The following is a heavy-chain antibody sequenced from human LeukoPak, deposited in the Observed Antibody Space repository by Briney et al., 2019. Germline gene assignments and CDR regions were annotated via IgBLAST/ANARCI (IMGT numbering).Heavy chain of an antibody. D-gene: IGHD2-15*01. V-gene: IGHV3-21*01. Sequence: GGSLRLSCAASGFTFSSYSMNWVRQAPGKGLEWVSSISSSSSYIYYADSVKGRFTISRHNAKNSLYLQMNSLRAEDTAVYYCARDWDIVVVVAANDALDIWGQGTMVTVSS. J-gene: IGHJ3*02. CDR1: GFTFSSYS. CDR3: ARDWDIVVVVAANDALDI. CDR2: ISSSSSYI.